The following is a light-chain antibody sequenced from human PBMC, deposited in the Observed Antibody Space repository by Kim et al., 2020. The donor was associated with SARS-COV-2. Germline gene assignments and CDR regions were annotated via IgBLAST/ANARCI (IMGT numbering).Light chain of an antibody. J-gene: IGKJ5*01. Sequence: EIVLTQSPATLSLSPGERATLSCVASQSVTNRYVAWYQQKPGLEPRLLIYNAVARDTGIPDRFSGSGSGADFTLSISRLEPEDFAVYFCQQYGITRRTFGKGTRLDIK. CDR2: NAV. CDR3: QQYGITRRT. CDR1: QSVTNRY. V-gene: IGKV3D-20*01.